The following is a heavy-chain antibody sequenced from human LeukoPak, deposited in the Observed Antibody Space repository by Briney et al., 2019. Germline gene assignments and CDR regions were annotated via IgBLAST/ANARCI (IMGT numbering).Heavy chain of an antibody. CDR1: GYTFTSYY. CDR2: INPSGGST. J-gene: IGHJ4*02. CDR3: ARAGSIAVAGLDY. V-gene: IGHV1-46*01. Sequence: ASVKVSCKASGYTFTSYYMHWVRQAPGQGLEWMGIINPSGGSTSYAQKFQGRVTITRDTSASTAYMELSSLRSEDTAVYYCARAGSIAVAGLDYWGQGTLVTVSS. D-gene: IGHD6-19*01.